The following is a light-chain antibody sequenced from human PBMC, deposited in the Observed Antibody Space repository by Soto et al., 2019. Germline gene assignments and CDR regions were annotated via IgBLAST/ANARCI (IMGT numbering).Light chain of an antibody. CDR2: GAS. J-gene: IGKJ1*01. Sequence: EKVMTQSPATLSVSPGERATLSCRASQSVGSSLAWYQQKPGQAPRLLIYGASTRATGIPARFSGSGSGTDFTLTINSLQPEDFATYYCQQGYSTPWTFGQGTKVDIK. CDR1: QSVGSS. V-gene: IGKV3-15*01. CDR3: QQGYSTPWT.